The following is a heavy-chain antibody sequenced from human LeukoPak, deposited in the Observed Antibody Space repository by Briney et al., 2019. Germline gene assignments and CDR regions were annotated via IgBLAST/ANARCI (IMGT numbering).Heavy chain of an antibody. D-gene: IGHD3-10*01. CDR1: GFTFSTYS. V-gene: IGHV3-23*01. J-gene: IGHJ6*03. CDR2: LSAGKQIP. CDR3: AKGGAVSSKSIIMVRGTRRYYYNMDV. Sequence: PGGSLRLSCLASGFTFSTYSLSWVRQAPGKGLEWVSALSAGKQIPYYADSVKGRFTVSRDNSKNTLYLQLSSLRAEDTAVYYCAKGGAVSSKSIIMVRGTRRYYYNMDVWGKGTTVTISS.